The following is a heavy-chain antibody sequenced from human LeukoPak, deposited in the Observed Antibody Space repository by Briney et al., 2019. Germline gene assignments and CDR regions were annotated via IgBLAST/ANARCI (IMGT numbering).Heavy chain of an antibody. J-gene: IGHJ4*02. CDR3: ARPDSSGYYSAGQALDY. V-gene: IGHV4-34*01. CDR2: INHSGGT. D-gene: IGHD3-22*01. CDR1: GGSFIDYY. Sequence: PSETLSLTCAVYGGSFIDYYWSWIRQPPGKGLEWIGEINHSGGTNYNPSLKSRLTISVDTSKNQFSLKLSSVTAADTAVYYCARPDSSGYYSAGQALDYWGQGTLVTVSS.